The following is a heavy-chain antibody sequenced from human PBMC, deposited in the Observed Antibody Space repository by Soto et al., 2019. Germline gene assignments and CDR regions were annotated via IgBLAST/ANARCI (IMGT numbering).Heavy chain of an antibody. J-gene: IGHJ4*02. CDR2: INPNSGGT. D-gene: IGHD5-12*01. V-gene: IGHV1-2*04. CDR1: GYTFTGYY. CDR3: ASGQCNSGYDFCFDY. Sequence: GASVKVSCKASGYTFTGYYMHWVRQAPGQGLEWMGWINPNSGGTNYAQKFQGWVTMTRDTSISTAYMELSRLRSDDTAVYYCASGQCNSGYDFCFDYWGQGTLVTVSS.